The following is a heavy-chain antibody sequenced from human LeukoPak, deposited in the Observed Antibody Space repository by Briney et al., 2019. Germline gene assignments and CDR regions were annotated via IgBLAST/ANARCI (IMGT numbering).Heavy chain of an antibody. CDR1: GFTFSSYA. CDR2: ISGSGGST. D-gene: IGHD1-1*01. Sequence: GGSLRLSCAASGFTFSSYAMSWVRQAPGKGLEWVSAISGSGGSTYYADSVKGRFTISRDNSKNTLYLQMSSLRAEDTAVYYCANAGTTPLDYLSPVGYWGQGTLVTVSS. J-gene: IGHJ4*02. V-gene: IGHV3-23*01. CDR3: ANAGTTPLDYLSPVGY.